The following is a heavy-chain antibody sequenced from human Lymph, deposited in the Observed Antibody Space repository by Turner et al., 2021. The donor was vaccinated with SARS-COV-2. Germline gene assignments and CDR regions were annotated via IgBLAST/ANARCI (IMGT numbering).Heavy chain of an antibody. V-gene: IGHV3-30*04. CDR1: AFTFSSYA. D-gene: IGHD3-22*01. Sequence: QVQLVESGGGVVQPGRSLSPSCAASAFTFSSYAMHWVRQAPGKGLEWVAFISYDGSDKYYADSVKGRFTFSRDNSKNTLYLQMNSLRAEDTAVYYCARDRDSSGWVDYWGQGTLVTVSS. CDR3: ARDRDSSGWVDY. J-gene: IGHJ4*02. CDR2: ISYDGSDK.